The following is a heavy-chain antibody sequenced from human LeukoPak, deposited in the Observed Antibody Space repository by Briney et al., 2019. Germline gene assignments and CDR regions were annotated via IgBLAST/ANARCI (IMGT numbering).Heavy chain of an antibody. J-gene: IGHJ3*02. CDR1: GFTFSSSS. V-gene: IGHV3-48*02. D-gene: IGHD2-8*01. CDR3: ARDHQWAFDI. Sequence: PGGSLRLSCVASGFTFSSSSMNWVRQAPGKGLEWISYLTGSSSTIYYADSVKGRFTISRDNAKNSLYLQMNSLRDEDTAVYYCARDHQWAFDIWGQGTVVTVSS. CDR2: LTGSSSTI.